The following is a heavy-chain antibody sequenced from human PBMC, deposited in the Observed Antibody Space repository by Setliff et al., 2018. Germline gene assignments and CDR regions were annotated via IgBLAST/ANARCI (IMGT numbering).Heavy chain of an antibody. CDR2: TIPMFGTT. CDR3: VREGVDSRSSTDYRYYMDV. D-gene: IGHD3-22*01. V-gene: IGHV1-69*05. J-gene: IGHJ6*03. Sequence: SVKVPCKASGATFSSYGISWVRQAPGQGLEWMGGTIPMFGTTEYAQKFQGRHTIITDESTNTAFMQLGSLRSDDTAGYYCVREGVDSRSSTDYRYYMDVWGKGTTVTVSS. CDR1: GATFSSYG.